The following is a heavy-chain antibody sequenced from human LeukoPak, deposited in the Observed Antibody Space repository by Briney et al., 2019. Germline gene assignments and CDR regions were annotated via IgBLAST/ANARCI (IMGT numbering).Heavy chain of an antibody. V-gene: IGHV4-39*07. J-gene: IGHJ4*02. Sequence: SETLSLTCTVSGGSISSSSYYWGWIRQPPGKWLEWIGTTYYTGNTYYNPSLRRRVTISLDTSQNQFSLTLSSVTAADTAVYYRARGVVILAAKLGGWDYWGQGTLVTVSS. CDR1: GGSISSSSYY. CDR2: TYYTGNT. D-gene: IGHD4-23*01. CDR3: ARGVVILAAKLGGWDY.